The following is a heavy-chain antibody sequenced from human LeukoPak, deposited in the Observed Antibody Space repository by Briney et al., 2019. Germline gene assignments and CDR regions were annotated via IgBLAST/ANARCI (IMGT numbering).Heavy chain of an antibody. Sequence: GGSLRLSCAASGFTFSNSGMHWVRQAPGKGLEWVAFIRYDGSNKYYADSVKGRFTISRDNSKNTLYLQMNSLRAEDTAVYYCAKDPYGDYYYYMDVWGKGTTVTISS. CDR2: IRYDGSNK. J-gene: IGHJ6*03. V-gene: IGHV3-30*02. CDR3: AKDPYGDYYYYMDV. CDR1: GFTFSNSG. D-gene: IGHD4-17*01.